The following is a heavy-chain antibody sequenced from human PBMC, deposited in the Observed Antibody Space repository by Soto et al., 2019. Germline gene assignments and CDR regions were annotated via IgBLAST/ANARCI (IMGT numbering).Heavy chain of an antibody. CDR2: ISYDGSNK. Sequence: GGSLRLSCAASGFTFSSYGMHWVRQAPGKGLEWVAVISYDGSNKYYADSVKGRFTISRDNSKNTLYLQMNSLRAEDTAVYYCAKDIGLPHLHRLGLAPFDPWGQGTLVTVSS. CDR1: GFTFSSYG. V-gene: IGHV3-30*18. D-gene: IGHD3-9*01. J-gene: IGHJ5*02. CDR3: AKDIGLPHLHRLGLAPFDP.